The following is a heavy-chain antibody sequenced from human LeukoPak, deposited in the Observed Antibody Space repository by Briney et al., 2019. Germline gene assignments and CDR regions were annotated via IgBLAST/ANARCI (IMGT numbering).Heavy chain of an antibody. V-gene: IGHV1-46*01. Sequence: ASVKVSCKASGYSFTSHYMHWVRQAPGQGLGWMGLINPSGSSTLYAQKFQGRVTMTRDMSTTTDYMELSSLRSDDTAVYYCARDVAGGSYFYYYYYMDVWGKGTTVTVSS. J-gene: IGHJ6*03. CDR1: GYSFTSHY. CDR3: ARDVAGGSYFYYYYYMDV. CDR2: INPSGSST. D-gene: IGHD1-26*01.